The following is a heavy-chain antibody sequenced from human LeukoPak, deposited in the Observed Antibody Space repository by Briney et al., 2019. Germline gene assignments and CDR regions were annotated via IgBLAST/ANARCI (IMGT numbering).Heavy chain of an antibody. J-gene: IGHJ3*02. D-gene: IGHD3-22*01. CDR1: GYTFTGYY. CDR2: INPNSGGT. Sequence: ASVKVSCKASGYTFTGYYMHWVRQAPGQGLEWMGWINPNSGGTNYAQKFRGRVTMTRDTSISTAYMELSRLRSDDTAVYYCARVYYYDSSGYSRAFDIWGQGTMVTVSS. V-gene: IGHV1-2*02. CDR3: ARVYYYDSSGYSRAFDI.